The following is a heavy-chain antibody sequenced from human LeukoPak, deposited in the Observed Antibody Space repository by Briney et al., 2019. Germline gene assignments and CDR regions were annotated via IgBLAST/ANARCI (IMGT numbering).Heavy chain of an antibody. CDR1: GGSISSGDYY. D-gene: IGHD3-22*01. Sequence: PSQTLSLTCTVSGGSISSGDYYWSWIRQPPGKGLEWIGYIYYSGSTYYNPSLKSRVTISVDTSKNQFSLKLSSVTAADTAVYYCARGRGYYYDSSGDYSFDYWGQGTLVTVSS. J-gene: IGHJ4*02. CDR2: IYYSGST. V-gene: IGHV4-30-4*01. CDR3: ARGRGYYYDSSGDYSFDY.